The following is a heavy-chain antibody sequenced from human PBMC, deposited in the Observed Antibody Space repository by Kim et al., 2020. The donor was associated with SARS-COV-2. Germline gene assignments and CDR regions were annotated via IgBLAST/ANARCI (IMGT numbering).Heavy chain of an antibody. CDR2: INPNSGGT. D-gene: IGHD6-13*01. CDR1: GYTFTGYY. CDR3: ARVSLPLAGKAAAGTGWFDP. J-gene: IGHJ5*02. V-gene: IGHV1-2*04. Sequence: ASVKVSCKASGYTFTGYYMHWVRQAPGQGLEWMGWINPNSGGTNYAQKFQGWVTMTRDTSISTAYMELSRLRSDDTAVYYCARVSLPLAGKAAAGTGWFDPWGQGTLVTVSS.